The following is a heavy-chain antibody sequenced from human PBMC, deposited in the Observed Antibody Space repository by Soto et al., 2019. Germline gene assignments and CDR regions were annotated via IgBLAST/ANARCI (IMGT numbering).Heavy chain of an antibody. CDR1: GYTFTSYA. CDR2: INAGNGNT. J-gene: IGHJ4*02. D-gene: IGHD6-13*01. Sequence: ASVKVSCKASGYTFTSYAMHWVRQAPGQRLEWIGWINAGNGNTKYSQKFQGRVTITSDTSASTAYMELSSLRSEDTAVYYCVRDGYSSSWQLYYFDYWGQGTLVTVSS. V-gene: IGHV1-3*01. CDR3: VRDGYSSSWQLYYFDY.